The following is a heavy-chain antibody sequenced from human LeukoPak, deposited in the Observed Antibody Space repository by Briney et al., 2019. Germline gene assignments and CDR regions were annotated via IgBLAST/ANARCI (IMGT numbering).Heavy chain of an antibody. CDR3: ARTTLYTFSNQLASLDV. D-gene: IGHD2-2*02. Sequence: PGGSLRLSCAASGFTFSNYAMSWVRQAPGKGLEWVSAISGSGGSTYYADSVKGRFTISRDNSKNTLYLQMNSLRAEDTAVYYCARTTLYTFSNQLASLDVWGKGTTVTVSS. J-gene: IGHJ6*04. CDR2: ISGSGGST. CDR1: GFTFSNYA. V-gene: IGHV3-23*01.